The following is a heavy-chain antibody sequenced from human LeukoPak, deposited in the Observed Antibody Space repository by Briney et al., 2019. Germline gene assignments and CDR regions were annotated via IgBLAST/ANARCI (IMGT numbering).Heavy chain of an antibody. J-gene: IGHJ5*02. CDR2: ISGSWTNT. V-gene: IGHV3-23*01. CDR3: AKGFAKDSDSWP. D-gene: IGHD3-22*01. Sequence: PGRTLRLSCAASEFSFSTYAMTWVRQPPGKGLEWVSSISGSWTNTYYADSVEGRFTISRDNSKNTLYLQMYSLRGEDTAIDSCAKGFAKDSDSWPWGQGTLVTVSS. CDR1: EFSFSTYA.